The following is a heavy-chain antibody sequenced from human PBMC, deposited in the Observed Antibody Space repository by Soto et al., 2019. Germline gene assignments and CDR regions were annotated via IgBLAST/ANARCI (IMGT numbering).Heavy chain of an antibody. Sequence: GGSLRLSCAASGFNFDNYYMAWVRQAPGKGLERVANIKQDGSGTNYVDSLKGRFTISRDNAKNSLYLQMNNLRAEDSGVYFCARDTTGILDYWGQGTLVTVSS. V-gene: IGHV3-7*01. J-gene: IGHJ4*02. CDR2: IKQDGSGT. CDR1: GFNFDNYY. D-gene: IGHD1-1*01. CDR3: ARDTTGILDY.